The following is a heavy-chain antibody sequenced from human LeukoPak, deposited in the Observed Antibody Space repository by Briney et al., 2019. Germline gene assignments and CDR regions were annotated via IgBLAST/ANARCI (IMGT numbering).Heavy chain of an antibody. D-gene: IGHD6-13*01. CDR1: GLTFSSYG. V-gene: IGHV3-30*02. Sequence: GGSLRLSCAASGLTFSSYGMHWVRQAPGKGLEWVAFIRYDGSNKYYADSVKGRFTISRDNSKNTLYLQMNSLRAEDTAVYYCAKDVAAGFRAHYGMDVWGQGTTVTVSS. CDR3: AKDVAAGFRAHYGMDV. CDR2: IRYDGSNK. J-gene: IGHJ6*02.